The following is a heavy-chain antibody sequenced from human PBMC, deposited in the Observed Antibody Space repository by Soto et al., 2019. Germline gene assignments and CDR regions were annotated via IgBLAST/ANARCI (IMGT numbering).Heavy chain of an antibody. CDR1: EFTFGSYA. J-gene: IGHJ4*02. D-gene: IGHD4-17*01. CDR3: AKDRHGGSTVNFEY. V-gene: IGHV3-23*01. CDR2: VSAGGGTT. Sequence: GGSLRLSCAASEFTFGSYAMSWVRQAPGKGLEWVSTVSAGGGTTYYADSVKGRFTISRDNSKNTLYLQMSSLRVEDTALYFCAKDRHGGSTVNFEYWGQGTLVTVSS.